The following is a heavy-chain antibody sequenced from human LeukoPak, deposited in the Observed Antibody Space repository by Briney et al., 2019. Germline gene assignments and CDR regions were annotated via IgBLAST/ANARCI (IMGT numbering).Heavy chain of an antibody. Sequence: SETLSLTCAVYGGSFSGYYWSWIRQPPGKGLEWIGEINHSGSTNYNPSLKSRVTTSVDTSKNQFSLKLSSVTAADTAVYYCARGAGAISNWGQGTLVTVSS. CDR1: GGSFSGYY. CDR2: INHSGST. J-gene: IGHJ4*02. D-gene: IGHD1-26*01. V-gene: IGHV4-34*01. CDR3: ARGAGAISN.